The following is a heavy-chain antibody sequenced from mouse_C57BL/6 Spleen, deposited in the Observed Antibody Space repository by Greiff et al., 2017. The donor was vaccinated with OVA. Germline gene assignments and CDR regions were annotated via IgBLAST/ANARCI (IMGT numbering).Heavy chain of an antibody. V-gene: IGHV1-82*01. CDR2: IYPGDGDT. D-gene: IGHD1-1*01. CDR1: GYAFSSSW. Sequence: VQLQQSGPELVKPGASVKISCKASGYAFSSSWMNWVKQRPGKGLEWIGRIYPGDGDTNYNGKFKGKATLTADKSSSTAYMQLSSLTSEDSAVYFCARTVVAPYAMDYWGQGTSVTVSS. J-gene: IGHJ4*01. CDR3: ARTVVAPYAMDY.